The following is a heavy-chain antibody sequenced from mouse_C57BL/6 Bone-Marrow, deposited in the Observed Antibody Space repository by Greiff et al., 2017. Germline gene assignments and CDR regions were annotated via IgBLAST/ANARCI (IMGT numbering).Heavy chain of an antibody. V-gene: IGHV1-81*01. CDR2: IYPRSGNT. Sequence: QVQLQQSGAELARPGASVKLSCKASGYTFTSYGISWVKQRPGQGLEWIGEIYPRSGNTYYNEKFKGKATLTADKSSSTAYMELRSLTSEDSAVYFCAREGMGLRLYAMDYWGQGTSVTVSS. J-gene: IGHJ4*01. D-gene: IGHD1-1*01. CDR1: GYTFTSYG. CDR3: AREGMGLRLYAMDY.